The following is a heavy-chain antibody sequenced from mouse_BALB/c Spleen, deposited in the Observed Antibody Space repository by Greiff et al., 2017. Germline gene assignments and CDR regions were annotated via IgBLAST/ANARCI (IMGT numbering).Heavy chain of an antibody. Sequence: QVQLQQSGAELAKPGASVKMSCKASGYTFTSYWMHWVKQRPGQGLEWIGYINPSTGYTEYNQKFKDKATLTADKSSSTAYMQLSSLTSEDSAVYNCVRWETIQAIDYWGQGTSVTVSS. D-gene: IGHD4-1*01. CDR1: GYTFTSYW. CDR2: INPSTGYT. J-gene: IGHJ4*01. CDR3: VRWETIQAIDY. V-gene: IGHV1-7*01.